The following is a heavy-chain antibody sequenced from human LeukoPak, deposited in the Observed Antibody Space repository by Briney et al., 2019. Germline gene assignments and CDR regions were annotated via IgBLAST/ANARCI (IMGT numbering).Heavy chain of an antibody. D-gene: IGHD7-27*01. Sequence: GGSLRLSCAASGFTFSSYAMSWVRQAPGKGLEWASAISGSGGSTYYADSVKGRFTISRDNSKNTLYLQMNSLRVEDTAVYYCAIDPNWGTHSWGQGVLVTVSS. V-gene: IGHV3-23*01. J-gene: IGHJ4*02. CDR2: ISGSGGST. CDR1: GFTFSSYA. CDR3: AIDPNWGTHS.